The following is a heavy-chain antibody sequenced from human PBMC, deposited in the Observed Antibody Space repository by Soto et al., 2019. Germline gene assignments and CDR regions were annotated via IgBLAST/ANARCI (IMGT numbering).Heavy chain of an antibody. CDR2: ARNRASSHTT. CDR1: GFTFSDQH. Sequence: PWGSLRLSCVGSGFTFSDQHMDWVRQAPGKGLEWVGRARNRASSHTTEYAASVKGRFTISRDDSKNSMYVQMNSLKTEDTAVYYCSNSPVGKIGSGWGQGTLVTVSS. V-gene: IGHV3-72*01. CDR3: SNSPVGKIGSG. D-gene: IGHD6-13*01. J-gene: IGHJ4*02.